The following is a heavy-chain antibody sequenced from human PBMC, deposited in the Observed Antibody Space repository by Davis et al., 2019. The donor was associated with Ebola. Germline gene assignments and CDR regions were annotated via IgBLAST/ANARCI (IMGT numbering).Heavy chain of an antibody. D-gene: IGHD2-2*01. V-gene: IGHV1-2*02. Sequence: ASVKVSCKASGYTFTGYYMHWVRQAPGQGLEWMGWINPNSGGTNYAQKFQGRVTMTRDTSISTAYMELSRLRSDDTAVYYCAREGCSSTSCYYNYYMDVWGKGTTVTVSS. CDR2: INPNSGGT. CDR3: AREGCSSTSCYYNYYMDV. J-gene: IGHJ6*03. CDR1: GYTFTGYY.